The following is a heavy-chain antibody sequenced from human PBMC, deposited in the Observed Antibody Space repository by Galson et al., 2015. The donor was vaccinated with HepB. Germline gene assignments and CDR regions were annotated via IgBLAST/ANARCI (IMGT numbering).Heavy chain of an antibody. CDR3: ARDLVGATTSDY. V-gene: IGHV3-21*01. J-gene: IGHJ4*02. D-gene: IGHD1-26*01. CDR1: GFTFSSYS. Sequence: SLRLSCAASGFTFSSYSMNWVRQAPGKGLEWVSSISSSSSYIYYADSVKGRFTISRDNAKNSLYLQMNSLRAEDTAVYYCARDLVGATTSDYWGQGTLVTVSS. CDR2: ISSSSSYI.